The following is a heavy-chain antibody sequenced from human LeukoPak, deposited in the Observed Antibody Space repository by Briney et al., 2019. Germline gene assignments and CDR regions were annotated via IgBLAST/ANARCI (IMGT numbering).Heavy chain of an antibody. J-gene: IGHJ3*02. V-gene: IGHV3-7*01. D-gene: IGHD3-3*01. Sequence: GGSLRLSCAASGFTFSSYWMSWVRQAPGKGVEGVANIKQDGSEKYYVDSVKGRFTISRENAKNSLYVQMNSLRAEDTAVYYCARGLSDYDFWSGYYTDHDAFDIWGQGTMVTVSS. CDR2: IKQDGSEK. CDR3: ARGLSDYDFWSGYYTDHDAFDI. CDR1: GFTFSSYW.